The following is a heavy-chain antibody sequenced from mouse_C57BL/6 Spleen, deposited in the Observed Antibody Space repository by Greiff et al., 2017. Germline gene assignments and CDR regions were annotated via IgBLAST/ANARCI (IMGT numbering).Heavy chain of an antibody. CDR3: AGDRGLGYYAMDY. J-gene: IGHJ4*01. CDR1: GFTFSDYY. CDR2: INYDGSST. Sequence: DVKLVESEGGLVQPGSSMKLSCTASGFTFSDYYMAWVRQVPEKGLEWVANINYDGSSTYYLDSLKSRFIISRDNAKNILYLQMSSLKSEDTATYYCAGDRGLGYYAMDYWGQGTSVTVSS. V-gene: IGHV5-16*01. D-gene: IGHD3-1*01.